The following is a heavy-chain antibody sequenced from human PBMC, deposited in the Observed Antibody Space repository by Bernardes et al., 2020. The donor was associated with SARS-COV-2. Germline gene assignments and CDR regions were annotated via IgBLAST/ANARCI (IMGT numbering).Heavy chain of an antibody. CDR1: GFTFSGYW. Sequence: GGSLRLSCVGSGFTFSGYWMHWVRQAPGQGPVWVSRVNPDGSGPIYADSVKGRFTISRDNSKNTLYLQMNSLRAEDTAVYYCAKDLEVDTVMITVFHYWGQGTLVTVSS. V-gene: IGHV3-74*01. CDR2: VNPDGSGP. CDR3: AKDLEVDTVMITVFHY. J-gene: IGHJ4*02. D-gene: IGHD5-18*01.